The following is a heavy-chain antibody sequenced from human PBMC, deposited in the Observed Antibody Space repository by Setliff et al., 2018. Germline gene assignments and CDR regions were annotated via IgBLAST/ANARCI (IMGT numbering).Heavy chain of an antibody. D-gene: IGHD1-26*01. CDR3: ARDNTILGATDH. CDR2: LHHSGTS. V-gene: IGHV4-38-2*02. Sequence: PSETLSLTCAVSGDSITSGYSWGWIRQPQGKGLEWLGSLHHSGTSYYNPSLQSRVTISQDTSKNHFSLKMTSLTVADTAVYFCARDNTILGATDHWGQGTLVTVSS. CDR1: GDSITSGYS. J-gene: IGHJ5*02.